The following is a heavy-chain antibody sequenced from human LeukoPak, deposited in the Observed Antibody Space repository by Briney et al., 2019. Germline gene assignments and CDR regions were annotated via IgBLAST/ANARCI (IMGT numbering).Heavy chain of an antibody. CDR3: ARGDMGRGYSGYD. J-gene: IGHJ4*02. CDR1: GYTFTGYY. CDR2: INPNSGGT. V-gene: IGHV1-2*02. D-gene: IGHD5-12*01. Sequence: ASVKVSCKASGYTFTGYYMHWVRQAPGQGLEWMGWINPNSGGTNYAQKFQGRVTMTRDASISTAYMELSRLRSDDTAVYYCARGDMGRGYSGYDWGQGTLVTVSS.